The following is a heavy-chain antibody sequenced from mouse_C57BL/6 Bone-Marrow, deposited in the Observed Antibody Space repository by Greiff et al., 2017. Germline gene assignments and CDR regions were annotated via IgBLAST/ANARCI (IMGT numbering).Heavy chain of an antibody. J-gene: IGHJ2*01. V-gene: IGHV5-17*01. D-gene: IGHD2-2*01. Sequence: EVHLVESGGGLVKPGGSLKLSCAASGFTFSDYGMHWVRQAPEKGLEWVAYISSGSSTIYYADTVKGRFPISRDNAKNTLFLQMTSLRSEDTAMYYCARGIYYGYDVDYWGQGTTLTVSS. CDR3: ARGIYYGYDVDY. CDR1: GFTFSDYG. CDR2: ISSGSSTI.